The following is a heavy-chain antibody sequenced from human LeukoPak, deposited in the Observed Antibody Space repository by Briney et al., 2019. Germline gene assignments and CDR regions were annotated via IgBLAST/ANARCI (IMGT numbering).Heavy chain of an antibody. Sequence: SETLSLTCTVSGGSISSYYWSWMREPPGKGVEWIGYIYYSGNTNYNPSLNSRVTISIDTSKNQFSLKLSSVTAADTAVYYCARDDGEGVDYWGQGTLVTVSS. J-gene: IGHJ4*02. V-gene: IGHV4-59*01. CDR1: GGSISSYY. CDR3: ARDDGEGVDY. CDR2: IYYSGNT. D-gene: IGHD2-21*01.